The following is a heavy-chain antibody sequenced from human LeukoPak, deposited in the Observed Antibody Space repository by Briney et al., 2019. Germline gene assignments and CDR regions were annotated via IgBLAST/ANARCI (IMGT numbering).Heavy chain of an antibody. V-gene: IGHV4-59*10. CDR1: GGSFSGYY. CDR3: ARERAFITMVRGVIDY. Sequence: SETLSLTCAVYGGSFSGYYWSWIRQPAGKGLEWIGRIYTSGSTNYNPSLKSRVTMSVDTSKNQFSLKLSSVTAADTAVYYCARERAFITMVRGVIDYWGQGTLVTVSS. CDR2: IYTSGST. D-gene: IGHD3-10*01. J-gene: IGHJ4*02.